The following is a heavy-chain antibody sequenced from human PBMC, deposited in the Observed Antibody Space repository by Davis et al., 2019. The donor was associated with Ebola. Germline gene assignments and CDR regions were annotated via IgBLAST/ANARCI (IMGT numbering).Heavy chain of an antibody. D-gene: IGHD3-10*01. CDR1: GFTFRNYA. J-gene: IGHJ4*02. V-gene: IGHV3-48*03. CDR3: ARDNYGSGFDY. Sequence: GESLKISCAASGFTFRNYAMHWVRQAPGKGLEWVSYISSSGSTIYYADSVKGRFTISRDNAKNSLYLQMNSLRAEDTAVYYCARDNYGSGFDYWGQGTLVTVSS. CDR2: ISSSGSTI.